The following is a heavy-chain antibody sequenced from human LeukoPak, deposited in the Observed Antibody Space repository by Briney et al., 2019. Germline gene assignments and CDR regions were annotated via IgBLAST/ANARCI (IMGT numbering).Heavy chain of an antibody. D-gene: IGHD4-17*01. V-gene: IGHV4-38-2*01. J-gene: IGHJ4*02. Sequence: SETLSLTCAVSSYSISSGSYWGWIRQSPGKGLEWVGSIFHIGHSYYNPSLKSRLTMSVDTSKNQFSLKLTSVTAADTALYYCARVTYVDDMLYQYFDYWGQGILVTVSS. CDR1: SYSISSGSY. CDR2: IFHIGHS. CDR3: ARVTYVDDMLYQYFDY.